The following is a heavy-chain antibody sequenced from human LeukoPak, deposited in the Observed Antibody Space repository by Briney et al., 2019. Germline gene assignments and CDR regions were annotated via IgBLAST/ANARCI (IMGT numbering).Heavy chain of an antibody. CDR2: TYYRSKWYN. D-gene: IGHD3-10*01. CDR3: ARGLWFGELLGGCYYYMDV. CDR1: GDSVSSNSAA. Sequence: SQTLSLTCAISGDSVSSNSAAWNWIRQSPSRGLEWLGRTYYRSKWYNDYAVSVKSRITINPDTSKNQFSLQLNSVTPEDTAVYYCARGLWFGELLGGCYYYMDVWDKGTTVTVSS. J-gene: IGHJ6*03. V-gene: IGHV6-1*01.